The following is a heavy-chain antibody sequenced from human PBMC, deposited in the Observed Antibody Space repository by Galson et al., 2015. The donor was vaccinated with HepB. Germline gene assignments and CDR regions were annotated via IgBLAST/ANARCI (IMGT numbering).Heavy chain of an antibody. J-gene: IGHJ2*01. V-gene: IGHV4-31*03. D-gene: IGHD3-22*01. CDR3: ARVIGFDSSGYGPRSIGYFDL. Sequence: TLSLTCTVSGGSISSGGYYWSWIRQHPGKGLEWIGYIYYSGSTYYNPSLKSRVTISVDTSKNQFSLKLSSVTAADTAVYYCARVIGFDSSGYGPRSIGYFDLWGRGTLVTVSS. CDR1: GGSISSGGYY. CDR2: IYYSGST.